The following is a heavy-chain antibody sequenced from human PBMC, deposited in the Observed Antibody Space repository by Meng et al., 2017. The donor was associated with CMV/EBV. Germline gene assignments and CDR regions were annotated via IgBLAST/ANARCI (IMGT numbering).Heavy chain of an antibody. J-gene: IGHJ6*02. Sequence: SETLSLTCTVSGGSVSSGSYYWSWIRQPPGKGLEWIGYIYYSGSTNYNPSLKSRVTISVDTSKNQFSLKLSSVTAADTAVYYCARAVAYYDFWSGYPWGMDAWGQGTTVTVSS. D-gene: IGHD3-3*01. CDR3: ARAVAYYDFWSGYPWGMDA. V-gene: IGHV4-61*01. CDR1: GGSVSSGSYY. CDR2: IYYSGST.